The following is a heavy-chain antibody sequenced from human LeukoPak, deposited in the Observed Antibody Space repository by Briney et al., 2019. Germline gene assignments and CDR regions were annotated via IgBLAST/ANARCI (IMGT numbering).Heavy chain of an antibody. V-gene: IGHV3-53*01. D-gene: IGHD2-2*01. J-gene: IGHJ4*02. Sequence: GGSLRLSCAASGFTFSSYAMSWVRQAPGKGLEWVSFIHRDDKTYYADSVKGRFTMSRDSSKNTLYLQMNSLGADDTAVYYCAREVISTPSYFDYWGQGILVTVSS. CDR2: IHRDDKT. CDR1: GFTFSSYA. CDR3: AREVISTPSYFDY.